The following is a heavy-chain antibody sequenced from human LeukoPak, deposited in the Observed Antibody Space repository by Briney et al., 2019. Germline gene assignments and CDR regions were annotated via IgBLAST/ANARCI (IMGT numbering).Heavy chain of an antibody. J-gene: IGHJ4*02. V-gene: IGHV4-34*01. CDR3: ARLDRGINAAHFDY. CDR1: GGSFSGYY. D-gene: IGHD6-25*01. Sequence: PSETLSLTCAVYGGSFSGYYWSWIRQPPGKGLEWIGEINHSGSTNYNPSLKSRVTISVDTSKNQFSLKLSSVTAADTAVYYCARLDRGINAAHFDYWGQGTLVTVSS. CDR2: INHSGST.